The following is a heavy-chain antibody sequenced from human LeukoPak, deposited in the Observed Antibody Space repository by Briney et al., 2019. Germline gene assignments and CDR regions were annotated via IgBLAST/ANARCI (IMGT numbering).Heavy chain of an antibody. J-gene: IGHJ4*02. V-gene: IGHV4-30-2*01. CDR3: AGSSSSIDY. CDR2: IYHSGST. Sequence: LRLSCAASGFTFSDYYMSWIRQPPGKGLEWIGYIYHSGSTYYNPSLKSRVTVSVDRSKNQFSLKLSSVTAADTAVYYCAGSSSSIDYWGQGTPVTVSS. D-gene: IGHD6-6*01. CDR1: GFTFSDYY.